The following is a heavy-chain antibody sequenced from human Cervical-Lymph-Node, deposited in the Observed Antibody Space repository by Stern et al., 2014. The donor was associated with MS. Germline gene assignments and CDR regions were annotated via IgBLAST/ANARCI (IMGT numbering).Heavy chain of an antibody. CDR2: ISSSSSYT. J-gene: IGHJ1*01. CDR1: GFTFSSYS. Sequence: EVKLEESGGGLVKPGGSLRLSCAASGFTFSSYSMNWVRQAPGKGLEWVSSISSSSSYTHYAGLVKGRFTISRDNAKNSLYLQMNSLRAEDTAVYYCARGCGGDCYSAHEYFQHWGQGTLVTVSS. CDR3: ARGCGGDCYSAHEYFQH. V-gene: IGHV3-21*01. D-gene: IGHD2-21*02.